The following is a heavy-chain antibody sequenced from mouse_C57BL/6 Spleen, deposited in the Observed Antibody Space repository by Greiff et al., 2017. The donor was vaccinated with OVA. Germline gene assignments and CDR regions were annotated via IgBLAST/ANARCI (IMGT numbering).Heavy chain of an antibody. J-gene: IGHJ3*01. CDR1: GYTFTSYW. CDR3: ARGSYYDYGGFAY. Sequence: VQLQQPGAELVKPGASVKMSCKASGYTFTSYWITWVKQRPGQGLEWIGDIYPGSGSTNYNEKFKSKATLTVDTSSSTAYMQLSSLTSEDSAVDYGARGSYYDYGGFAYWGQGTLVTVSA. D-gene: IGHD2-4*01. V-gene: IGHV1-55*01. CDR2: IYPGSGST.